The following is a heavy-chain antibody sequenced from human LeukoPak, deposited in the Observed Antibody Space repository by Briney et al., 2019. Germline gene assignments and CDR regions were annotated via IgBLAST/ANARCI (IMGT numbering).Heavy chain of an antibody. D-gene: IGHD2-15*01. CDR3: ACLGVTATLSIV. CDR1: GGSISSYY. V-gene: IGHV4-59*12. Sequence: SETLSLTCTVSGGSISSYYWSWIRQPPGKGLEWIGYIYYSGSTNYNPSLKSRVTISVDTSKNQFSLKLSSVTAADTAVYYCACLGVTATLSIVWGQGTTVTVSS. CDR2: IYYSGST. J-gene: IGHJ6*02.